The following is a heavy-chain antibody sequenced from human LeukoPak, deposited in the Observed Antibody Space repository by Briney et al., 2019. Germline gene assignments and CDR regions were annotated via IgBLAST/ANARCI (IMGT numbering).Heavy chain of an antibody. V-gene: IGHV3-33*06. D-gene: IGHD1-26*01. J-gene: IGHJ6*03. CDR1: GFSFSNYG. CDR2: IWYDGSNK. CDR3: AKARGAATYYYYYMDV. Sequence: GGSLRLSCAVSGFSFSNYGMHWVRQAPGKGLEWVALIWYDGSNKYYADSVKGRFTISRDNSKNTLYLQTNTLRAEDTAVYYCAKARGAATYYYYYMDVWGKGTTVTVYS.